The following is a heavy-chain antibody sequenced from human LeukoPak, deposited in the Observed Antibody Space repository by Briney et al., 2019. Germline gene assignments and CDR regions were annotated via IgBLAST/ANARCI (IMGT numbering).Heavy chain of an antibody. V-gene: IGHV1-2*02. CDR2: INPNSGGT. Sequence: GASVKVSCKASGYTFTGYYMHWVRQAPGQGLEWMGWINPNSGGTHYAQTFQGRVTMTRDTSISTAYMELSRLTSDDTAVYYCARGRGSTSSNFDYWGQGTLVTVSS. CDR1: GYTFTGYY. J-gene: IGHJ4*02. D-gene: IGHD2-2*01. CDR3: ARGRGSTSSNFDY.